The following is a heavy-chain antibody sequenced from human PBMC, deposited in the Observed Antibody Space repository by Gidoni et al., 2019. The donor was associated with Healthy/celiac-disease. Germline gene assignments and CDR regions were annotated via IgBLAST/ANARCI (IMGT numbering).Heavy chain of an antibody. Sequence: EVQLLESGGGLVQPGGSLRPSCAASGFSFSSYDMRWVRQAPGKGLKWFAAISGSGGSTYYGDSVKGRFTISRDNSKNTLYLKMNSLRAEDTAVYYCASFQLLGGIAVAVFGAFDIWGQGTMVTVSS. CDR1: GFSFSSYD. CDR2: ISGSGGST. V-gene: IGHV3-23*01. CDR3: ASFQLLGGIAVAVFGAFDI. J-gene: IGHJ3*02. D-gene: IGHD6-19*01.